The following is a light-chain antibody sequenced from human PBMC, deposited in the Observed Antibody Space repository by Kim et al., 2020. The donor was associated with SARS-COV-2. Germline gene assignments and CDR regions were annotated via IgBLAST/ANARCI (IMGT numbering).Light chain of an antibody. V-gene: IGKV1-39*01. CDR2: AAS. J-gene: IGKJ1*01. Sequence: SVGDRVTITCRASQSISSYLNWYQQKPGKAPKLLIYAASSVQSGVSSRCSGSGSGTDFTLTISSLQPEEFASYYCQQSYSTPPRTFGQGTKVDIK. CDR1: QSISSY. CDR3: QQSYSTPPRT.